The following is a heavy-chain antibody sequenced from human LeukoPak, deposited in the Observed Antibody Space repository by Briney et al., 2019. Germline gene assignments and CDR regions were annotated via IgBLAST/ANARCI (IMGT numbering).Heavy chain of an antibody. CDR3: ARRVGDLLLWD. V-gene: IGHV3-30*02. CDR1: GFTFCSYG. D-gene: IGHD3-16*02. Sequence: GGSLRLSCGASGFTFCSYGMHWVRQAPAKGLEWVAFIRSDGSTKSYADSVKGRFAISRDNSKNTLYLQMNSLRAEDTAVYYCARRVGDLLLWDWGQGTLVTVSS. J-gene: IGHJ4*02. CDR2: IRSDGSTK.